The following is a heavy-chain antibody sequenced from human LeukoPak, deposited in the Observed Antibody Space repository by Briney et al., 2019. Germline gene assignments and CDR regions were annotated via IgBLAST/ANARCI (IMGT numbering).Heavy chain of an antibody. V-gene: IGHV3-23*01. CDR3: AKGYYDYVWGSYYFDY. CDR1: GFTFSSYA. Sequence: PGGSLRLSCAASGFTFSSYAMSWVRQAPGKGLEWVSAISGSGGSTYYADSVKGRFTISRDNSRDTLYLQMNSRRAEDTAVYYCAKGYYDYVWGSYYFDYWGQGTLVTVSS. J-gene: IGHJ4*02. CDR2: ISGSGGST. D-gene: IGHD3-16*01.